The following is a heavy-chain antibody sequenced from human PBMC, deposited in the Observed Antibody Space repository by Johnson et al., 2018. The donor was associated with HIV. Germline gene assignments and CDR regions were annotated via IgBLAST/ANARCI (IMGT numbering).Heavy chain of an antibody. Sequence: VQLVESGGGVVRPGGSLRLSCAASEFSVRSDYINWLRQAPGGGLEWVSVLFSGGTTSYADSVNGRFTISRDNARNTLDLQMNRLSAEDTAVYHCARACSDGYTCDVYDIWGQGTMVTVSS. V-gene: IGHV3-66*01. CDR3: ARACSDGYTCDVYDI. CDR1: EFSVRSDY. J-gene: IGHJ3*02. CDR2: LFSGGTT. D-gene: IGHD5-24*01.